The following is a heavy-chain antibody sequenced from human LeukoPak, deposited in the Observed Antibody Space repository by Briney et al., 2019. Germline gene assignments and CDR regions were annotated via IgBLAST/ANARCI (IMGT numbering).Heavy chain of an antibody. CDR1: GYTFTSYD. J-gene: IGHJ6*02. V-gene: IGHV1-8*01. Sequence: GASVKVSCKASGYTFTSYDINWVRQATGQGLEWMGWMNPNSGNTGYSQKFQGRVTMTRNTSISTAYMELSSLRSEDTAVYYCVREGAAAGDYYGMDVWGQGTTVTVSS. CDR3: VREGAAAGDYYGMDV. CDR2: MNPNSGNT. D-gene: IGHD6-13*01.